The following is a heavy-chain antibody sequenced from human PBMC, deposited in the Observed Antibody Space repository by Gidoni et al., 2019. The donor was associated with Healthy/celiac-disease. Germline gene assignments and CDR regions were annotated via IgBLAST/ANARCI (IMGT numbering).Heavy chain of an antibody. CDR3: TPSGAAAATGY. CDR2: IRSKANSYAT. V-gene: IGHV3-73*02. Sequence: EVQLVESGGGLVQSGGSLKLSCAASGFPFSGSAMHWVRQASGKGLEWVGRIRSKANSYATAYAASVKGRFTISRDDSKNTAYLQMNSLKTEDTAVYYCTPSGAAAATGYWGQGTLVTVSS. CDR1: GFPFSGSA. D-gene: IGHD6-13*01. J-gene: IGHJ4*02.